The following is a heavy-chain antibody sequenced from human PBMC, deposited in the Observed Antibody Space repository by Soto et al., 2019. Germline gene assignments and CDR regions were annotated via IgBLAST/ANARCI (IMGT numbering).Heavy chain of an antibody. J-gene: IGHJ4*02. CDR2: INHSGST. CDR3: ARGLFFNYVWGSYRSHYYFDY. Sequence: SETLSLTCAVYGGSFSCYYWSWIRQPPGKGLEWIGEINHSGSTNYNPSLKSRVTISVDTSKNQFSLKLSSVTAADTAVYYCARGLFFNYVWGSYRSHYYFDYWGQGTLVTVSS. V-gene: IGHV4-34*01. D-gene: IGHD3-16*02. CDR1: GGSFSCYY.